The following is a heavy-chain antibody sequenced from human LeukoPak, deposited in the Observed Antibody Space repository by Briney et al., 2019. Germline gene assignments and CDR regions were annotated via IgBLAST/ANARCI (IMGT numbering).Heavy chain of an antibody. D-gene: IGHD3-10*01. J-gene: IGHJ5*02. CDR3: ARNRYYYGSGNYGVPNWFDP. Sequence: SETLSLTCTVSGGSISSYYWSWIRQPPGKGLEWIGYIYYSGSTNYNPSLKSRVTLSVDTSKNQFSLKLSSVTVADTAVYYCARNRYYYGSGNYGVPNWFDPWGQGTLVTVSS. CDR1: GGSISSYY. CDR2: IYYSGST. V-gene: IGHV4-59*08.